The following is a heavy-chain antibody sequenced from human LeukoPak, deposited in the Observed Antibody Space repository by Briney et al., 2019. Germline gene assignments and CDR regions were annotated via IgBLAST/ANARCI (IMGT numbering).Heavy chain of an antibody. V-gene: IGHV1-69*13. Sequence: SVKVSCKASGGDFSTYTINWVRQAPGQGLEWMGGIIPIFHTANYAHKFQGRVTITADESARTAYMELSSLGSDDTAVYYCARALTAPYYYYYMDVWGKGTTVTVSS. D-gene: IGHD2-21*02. CDR2: IIPIFHTA. CDR1: GGDFSTYT. CDR3: ARALTAPYYYYYMDV. J-gene: IGHJ6*03.